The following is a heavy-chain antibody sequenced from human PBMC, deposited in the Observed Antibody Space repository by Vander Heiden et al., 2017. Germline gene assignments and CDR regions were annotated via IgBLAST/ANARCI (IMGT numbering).Heavy chain of an antibody. D-gene: IGHD3-16*01. J-gene: IGHJ4*02. Sequence: EVQLLESGGGLVQPGGSLRLSCAASGFTFSRFAMSWVRQAPGKGLEWVSAISGSGGSTYYADSVKGRFTISRDNSKNTLYLQMNSLRAEDTAVYYCANHGGMINPFDYWGQGTLVTVSS. CDR2: ISGSGGST. CDR3: ANHGGMINPFDY. CDR1: GFTFSRFA. V-gene: IGHV3-23*01.